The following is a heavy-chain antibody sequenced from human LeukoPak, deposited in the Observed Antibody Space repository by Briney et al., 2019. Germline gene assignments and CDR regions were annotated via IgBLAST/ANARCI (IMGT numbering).Heavy chain of an antibody. CDR3: AHSLIFEYYYDSRGHFDY. J-gene: IGHJ4*02. Sequence: SGPTLVNPXQTLTLTCTFSGFSLSTSGVGVGWIRQPPGKALEWLALIYWNDDKRYSPSLKSRLTITKDTSKNRVVLTMTNMDPVDTATYYCAHSLIFEYYYDSRGHFDYWGQGTLVTVSS. V-gene: IGHV2-5*01. CDR1: GFSLSTSGVG. D-gene: IGHD3-22*01. CDR2: IYWNDDK.